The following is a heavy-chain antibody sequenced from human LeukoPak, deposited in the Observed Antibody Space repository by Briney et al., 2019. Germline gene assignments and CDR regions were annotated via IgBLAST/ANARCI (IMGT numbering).Heavy chain of an antibody. CDR3: AKSVRVVRGVRQPYYYYGMDV. J-gene: IGHJ6*02. D-gene: IGHD3-10*01. Sequence: GGSLRLSCAASGFTFSSYAMSWVRQAPGKGLEWVSAISGSGGSTYYADSVKGRFTISRDNSKNTLYLQMNSLRAEDTAVYCCAKSVRVVRGVRQPYYYYGMDVWGQGTAVTVSS. CDR1: GFTFSSYA. CDR2: ISGSGGST. V-gene: IGHV3-23*01.